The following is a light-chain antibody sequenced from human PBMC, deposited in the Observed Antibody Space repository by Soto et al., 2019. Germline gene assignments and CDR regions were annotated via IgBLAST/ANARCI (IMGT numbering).Light chain of an antibody. CDR1: QTISSW. CDR3: QHYNSYSEA. Sequence: DIQMTQSPSTLSGSVGDRVTITCRASQTISSWLAWYQQKPGKAPKLLIYKASTLKSGVPSRFSGSGSGTEFTHTISSLQPDDFATYYCQHYNSYSEAFGQGTKGISN. CDR2: KAS. V-gene: IGKV1-5*03. J-gene: IGKJ1*01.